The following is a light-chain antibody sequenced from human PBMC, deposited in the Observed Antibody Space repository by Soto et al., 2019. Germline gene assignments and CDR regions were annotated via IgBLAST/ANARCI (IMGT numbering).Light chain of an antibody. CDR2: AAS. J-gene: IGKJ3*01. CDR1: QGISSY. V-gene: IGKV1-9*01. CDR3: QQLNSYPPFT. Sequence: DIQLTQSPSFLSASVGDRVTITCRASQGISSYLAWYQQKPGKAPKLLIYAASTLQSGVPSRFXGSGSGTEFTLTISSLQPEDFATYYCQQLNSYPPFTFGPGTTVHIK.